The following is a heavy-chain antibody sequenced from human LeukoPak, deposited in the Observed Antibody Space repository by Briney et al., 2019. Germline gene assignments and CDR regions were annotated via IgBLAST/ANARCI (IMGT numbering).Heavy chain of an antibody. V-gene: IGHV4-4*07. D-gene: IGHD1-26*01. CDR1: GGSISSYY. Sequence: SETLSLTCTVSGGSISSYYWSWIRQPAGKGLEWIGRIYTSGSTNYNPSLKSRVTMSVDTSKNQFSLKLSSVTAADTAVYYCARDREGLRPDYYYYYMDVWGKGTTVTVSS. CDR3: ARDREGLRPDYYYYYMDV. CDR2: IYTSGST. J-gene: IGHJ6*03.